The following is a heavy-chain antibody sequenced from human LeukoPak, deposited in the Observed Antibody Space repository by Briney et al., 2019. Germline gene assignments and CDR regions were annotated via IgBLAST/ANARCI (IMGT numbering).Heavy chain of an antibody. CDR2: ISGSGTI. J-gene: IGHJ5*02. V-gene: IGHV4-4*07. CDR1: GASIHTY. D-gene: IGHD3-10*01. CDR3: ARDSGTMGEVKFVP. Sequence: SHTRSPTCTVSGASIHTYWSWIRQPAGKGLEWIGRISGSGTITYNPALQSRLTISIDTSKNQFTVNLMSVTAADTAVYYCARDSGTMGEVKFVPWGQGTLVTVSS.